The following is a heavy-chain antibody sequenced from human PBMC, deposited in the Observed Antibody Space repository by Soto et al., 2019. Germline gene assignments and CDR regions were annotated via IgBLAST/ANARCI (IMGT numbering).Heavy chain of an antibody. V-gene: IGHV3-30*04. J-gene: IGHJ6*02. Sequence: GGSLRLSCAASGFTFSSYAMHWVRQAPGKGLEWVAVISYDGSNKYYADSVKGRFTISRDNSKNTLYLQMNSLRAEDTAVYYCARDRGYCSGGSFYYYYYGMDVWGQGTTVTVSS. D-gene: IGHD2-15*01. CDR3: ARDRGYCSGGSFYYYYYGMDV. CDR2: ISYDGSNK. CDR1: GFTFSSYA.